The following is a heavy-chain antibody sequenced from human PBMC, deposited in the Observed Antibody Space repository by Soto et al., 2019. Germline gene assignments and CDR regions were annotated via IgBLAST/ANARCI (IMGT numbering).Heavy chain of an antibody. CDR3: ARDAVGGGYLQH. V-gene: IGHV4-30-2*01. Sequence: SETLSLTCAVSGGSISSGGYSWSWIRQPPGKGLEWIGYIYHSGSTYYNPSLRSRVTISVDRSKDQFSLRLSSVTAADTAWYYCARDAVGGGYLQHWGQGTQVTVSS. CDR1: GGSISSGGYS. D-gene: IGHD2-15*01. J-gene: IGHJ1*01. CDR2: IYHSGST.